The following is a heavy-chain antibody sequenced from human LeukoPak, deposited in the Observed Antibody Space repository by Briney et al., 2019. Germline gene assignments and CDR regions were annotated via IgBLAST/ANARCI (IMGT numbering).Heavy chain of an antibody. D-gene: IGHD1-26*01. V-gene: IGHV4-30-2*01. CDR1: GGSISSGGYY. Sequence: PSETLSLTCTVSGGSISSGGYYWSWIRQPPGKGLEWIGYIYHSGSTYYNPSLKSRVTISVDRSKNQFSLKLSSVTAADTAVYYCASNSGSYYPGGHFDYWGQGTLVTVSS. CDR2: IYHSGST. CDR3: ASNSGSYYPGGHFDY. J-gene: IGHJ4*02.